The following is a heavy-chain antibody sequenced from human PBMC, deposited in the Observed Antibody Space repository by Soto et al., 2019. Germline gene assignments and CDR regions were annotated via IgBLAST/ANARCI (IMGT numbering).Heavy chain of an antibody. Sequence: GGSLRLSCAASGFTFSSYSMNWVRQAPGKGLEWVTSISSSSSYIYYADSVKGRFTISRDNAKNSLYLQMNSLRAEDTAVYYCARAGEYSSSSFDYWGQGTLVTVSS. CDR3: ARAGEYSSSSFDY. D-gene: IGHD6-6*01. CDR2: ISSSSSYI. V-gene: IGHV3-21*01. CDR1: GFTFSSYS. J-gene: IGHJ4*02.